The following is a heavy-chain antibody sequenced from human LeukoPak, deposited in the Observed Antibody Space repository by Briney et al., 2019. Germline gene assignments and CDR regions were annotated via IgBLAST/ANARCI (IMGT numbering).Heavy chain of an antibody. CDR3: ARGGYSEDLDY. CDR2: IYYSGST. Sequence: SETLSLTCTVSGGSISSGDYYWSWTRQPPGKGLEWTGYIYYSGSTYYNPSLKSRVTISVDTSKNQFSLKLSSVTAADTAVYYCARGGYSEDLDYWGQGTLVTVSS. CDR1: GGSISSGDYY. D-gene: IGHD3-3*01. J-gene: IGHJ4*02. V-gene: IGHV4-30-4*01.